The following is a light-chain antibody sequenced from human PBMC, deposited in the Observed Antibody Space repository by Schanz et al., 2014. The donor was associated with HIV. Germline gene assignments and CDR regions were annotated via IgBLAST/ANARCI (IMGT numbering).Light chain of an antibody. J-gene: IGLJ2*01. CDR3: ASWDVSLNGPV. V-gene: IGLV3-1*01. CDR2: QDS. CDR1: KLGDKY. Sequence: SYELTQPPSVSVSPGQTAIITCSGDKLGDKYACWYQQKPGQSPVLVIYQDSKRPSGIPERFSGSNSGTSASLAISGLQSEDEADYYCASWDVSLNGPVFGGGTKLTVL.